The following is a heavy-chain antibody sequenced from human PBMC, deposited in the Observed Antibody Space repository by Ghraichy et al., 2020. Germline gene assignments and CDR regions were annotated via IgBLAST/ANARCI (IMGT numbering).Heavy chain of an antibody. V-gene: IGHV3-33*08. Sequence: GGSLRLSCAASGFTFSSYGMHWVRQAPGKGLEWVAVISKDGSTKYYEESVKGRFTISRDNSKNTLSLQMNSLRAEDTAVYSCARDWDRGHNYGNDAFDIWGQGTMVTVSS. J-gene: IGHJ3*02. CDR1: GFTFSSYG. CDR3: ARDWDRGHNYGNDAFDI. CDR2: ISKDGSTK. D-gene: IGHD5-18*01.